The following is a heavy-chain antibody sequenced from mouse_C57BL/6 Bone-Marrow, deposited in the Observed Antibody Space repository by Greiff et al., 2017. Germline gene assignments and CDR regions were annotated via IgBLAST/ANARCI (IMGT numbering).Heavy chain of an antibody. CDR1: GFSLTSYG. V-gene: IGHV2-2*01. CDR2: IWSGGST. CDR3: ARELTGMDVFAY. D-gene: IGHD4-1*01. Sequence: QVQLKESGPGLVQPSQSLSITCTVSGFSLTSYGVHWVRQSPGKGLEWLGVIWSGGSTDYNAAFISRLSISKDNSKSQVFFKMNSLQADDTAIYYCARELTGMDVFAYWGQGTLVTVSA. J-gene: IGHJ3*01.